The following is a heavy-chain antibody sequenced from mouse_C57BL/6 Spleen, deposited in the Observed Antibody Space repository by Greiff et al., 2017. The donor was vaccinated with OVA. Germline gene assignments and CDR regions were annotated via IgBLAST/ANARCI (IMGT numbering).Heavy chain of an antibody. D-gene: IGHD1-1*01. CDR1: GFSLTSYG. Sequence: QVQLKESGPGLVAPSQSLSITCTVSGFSLTSYGVSWVRQPPGKGLEWLGVIWGDGSTNYHSALISRLSISKDNSKSQVFLKLNRLQTDHTATYYCAKNSRNYYGSSYWYFDVWGTGTTVTVSS. CDR2: IWGDGST. J-gene: IGHJ1*03. CDR3: AKNSRNYYGSSYWYFDV. V-gene: IGHV2-3*01.